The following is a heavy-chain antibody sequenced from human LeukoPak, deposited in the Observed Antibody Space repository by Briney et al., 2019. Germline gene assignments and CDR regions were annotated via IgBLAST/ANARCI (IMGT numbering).Heavy chain of an antibody. CDR1: GYSFTSYW. J-gene: IGHJ6*02. CDR3: ARHKGIAAAGATPGMDV. V-gene: IGHV5-51*01. CDR2: IYPGDSDT. D-gene: IGHD6-13*01. Sequence: GESLKISCKGSGYSFTSYWIGWVRQMPGKGLEWMGIIYPGDSDTRYSPSFQGQVTISADKSISTAYLQWSSLKASDTAMYYCARHKGIAAAGATPGMDVWGQGTTVTVSS.